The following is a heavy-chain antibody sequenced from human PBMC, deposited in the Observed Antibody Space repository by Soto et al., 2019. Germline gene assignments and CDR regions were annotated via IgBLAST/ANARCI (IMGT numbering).Heavy chain of an antibody. V-gene: IGHV1-69*01. CDR1: GGTFSSDA. Sequence: GASVKVSGKASGGTFSSDAISWVRQAPGQGLEWMGGIIPIFGTPNYAQKFQGRVTITADESTSTAYMELSSMRSEDTAVYYCARHIAAAGTEPDNWFDPWGQGTLVTLSS. CDR3: ARHIAAAGTEPDNWFDP. D-gene: IGHD6-13*01. CDR2: IIPIFGTP. J-gene: IGHJ5*02.